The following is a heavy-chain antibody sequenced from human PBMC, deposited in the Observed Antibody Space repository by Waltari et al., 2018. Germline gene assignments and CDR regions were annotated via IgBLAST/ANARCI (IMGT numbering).Heavy chain of an antibody. Sequence: EVQLVESGGGLVQPGGSLRLSCAASGFTFDDYAMHWVRQAPGKGLEWVSGISWNSGSIGYADSVKGRFTISRDNAKNSLYLQMNSLRAEDTALYYCAKDMAHDSSGYYAVWGQGTLVTVSS. D-gene: IGHD3-22*01. J-gene: IGHJ4*02. V-gene: IGHV3-9*01. CDR2: ISWNSGSI. CDR1: GFTFDDYA. CDR3: AKDMAHDSSGYYAV.